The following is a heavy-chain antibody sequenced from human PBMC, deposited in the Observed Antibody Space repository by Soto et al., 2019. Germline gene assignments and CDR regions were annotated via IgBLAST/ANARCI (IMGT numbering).Heavy chain of an antibody. V-gene: IGHV4-30-2*01. CDR3: ARAGPQGGKVDY. D-gene: IGHD2-15*01. CDR1: GGSISSGGYS. J-gene: IGHJ4*02. Sequence: PSETLSLTCAVSGGSISSGGYSWSWIRQPPGKGLEWIGYIYHSGSTYYNPSLKSRVTISVDRSKNQFSLKLSSVTAADTAVYYCARAGPQGGKVDYSGQGTLVTVSS. CDR2: IYHSGST.